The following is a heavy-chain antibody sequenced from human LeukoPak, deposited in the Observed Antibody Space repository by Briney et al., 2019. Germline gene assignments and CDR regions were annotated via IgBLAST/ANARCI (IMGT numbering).Heavy chain of an antibody. CDR1: GDSVSSNSAA. D-gene: IGHD2-8*01. J-gene: IGHJ4*02. Sequence: SQTLSLTCAISGDSVSSNSAAWNWIRQSPSRGPEWLGRTYYRSKWYNDYAVSVKSRITINPDTSKNQFSLQLNSVTPEDTAVYYCARLDRYCTNGVCYPDYWGQGTLVTVSS. CDR2: TYYRSKWYN. V-gene: IGHV6-1*01. CDR3: ARLDRYCTNGVCYPDY.